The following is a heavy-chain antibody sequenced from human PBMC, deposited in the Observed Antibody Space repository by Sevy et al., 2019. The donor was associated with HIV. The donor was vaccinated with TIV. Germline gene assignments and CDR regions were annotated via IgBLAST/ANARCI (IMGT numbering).Heavy chain of an antibody. J-gene: IGHJ4*02. CDR2: ISNSGSTI. Sequence: GGSLRLSCAASGFIFRSYEMNWVRQAPGKGLEWVSYISNSGSTISYSDSVKGRFTISRDNAKNSLYLQMNSLRVEDTAVYYCARELPPSATTVAHFDYWGQGTLVTVSS. CDR1: GFIFRSYE. D-gene: IGHD4-17*01. V-gene: IGHV3-48*03. CDR3: ARELPPSATTVAHFDY.